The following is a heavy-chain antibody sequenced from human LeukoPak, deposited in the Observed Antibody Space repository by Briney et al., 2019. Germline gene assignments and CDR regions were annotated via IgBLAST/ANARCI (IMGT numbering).Heavy chain of an antibody. CDR1: GYSFTDNY. Sequence: ASVKVSCKASGYSFTDNYIHWVRQAPGQGLEWMGRINPNTGVTNYEENFQGRVTMTRDTSISTAYMELSRLRSDDTAMFYCARDLWYWGQGTLVTVSS. J-gene: IGHJ4*02. V-gene: IGHV1-2*06. CDR3: ARDLWY. D-gene: IGHD2-15*01. CDR2: INPNTGVT.